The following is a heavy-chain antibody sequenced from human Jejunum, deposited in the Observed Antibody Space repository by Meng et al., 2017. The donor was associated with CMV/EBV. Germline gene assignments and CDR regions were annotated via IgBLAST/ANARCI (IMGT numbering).Heavy chain of an antibody. CDR1: GFIVSGNY. CDR3: ARNFGITGTNFGY. J-gene: IGHJ4*02. Sequence: VRLVGSGGGFIQPGGSLRLSCAASGFIVSGNYMGWVRQAPGKGLEWVSVIYSGGDTYYADSVKGRFTISRDDSKNTVYLQMNSLRAEDTAMYYCARNFGITGTNFGYWGQGTLVTVS. D-gene: IGHD1-7*01. V-gene: IGHV3-53*01. CDR2: IYSGGDT.